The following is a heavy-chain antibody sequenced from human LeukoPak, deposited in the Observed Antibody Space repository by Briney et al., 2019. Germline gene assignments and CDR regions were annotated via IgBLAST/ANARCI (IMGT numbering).Heavy chain of an antibody. Sequence: GSLRLSCAASGFTFTNYWMNWVRQAPGKGLEWVARIKQDGSEKYYVESGKGRFTISRDNAKNSLYLQMDSLRAEDTSVYYCAREGFCSGGICSYDNWGQGTLVTVSS. CDR3: AREGFCSGGICSYDN. J-gene: IGHJ4*02. CDR1: GFTFTNYW. D-gene: IGHD2-15*01. CDR2: IKQDGSEK. V-gene: IGHV3-7*01.